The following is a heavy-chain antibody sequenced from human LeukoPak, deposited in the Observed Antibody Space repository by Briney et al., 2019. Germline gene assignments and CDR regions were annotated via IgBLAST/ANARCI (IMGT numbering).Heavy chain of an antibody. CDR3: ARGVGHDSSPL. Sequence: GGSLRLSCAASGFTFSSYAMSWVRQAPGKGLEWVSAISGSGGSTYYADSVKGRFTISRDNSKNTLYLQMNSLRAEDTAVYYCARGVGHDSSPLWGQGTLVTVSS. CDR1: GFTFSSYA. J-gene: IGHJ4*02. V-gene: IGHV3-23*01. D-gene: IGHD3-22*01. CDR2: ISGSGGST.